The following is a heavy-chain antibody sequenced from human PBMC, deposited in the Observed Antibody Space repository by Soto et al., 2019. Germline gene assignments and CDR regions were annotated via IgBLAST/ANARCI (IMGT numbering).Heavy chain of an antibody. CDR2: LSESGVST. Sequence: PGGSLRLSCAASGFSLTNYAMTWVRQAPGKGLEWVATLSESGVSTEYADPVKGRFTISRDNSKNTLYLHMNSLGAEDTAVYYCAKARWSDFNQDEVWCQGPTVTVPS. CDR3: AKARWSDFNQDEV. D-gene: IGHD2-21*02. CDR1: GFSLTNYA. V-gene: IGHV3-23*01. J-gene: IGHJ6*02.